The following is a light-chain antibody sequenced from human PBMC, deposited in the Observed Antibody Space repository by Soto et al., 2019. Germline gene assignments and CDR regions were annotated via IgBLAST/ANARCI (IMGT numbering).Light chain of an antibody. V-gene: IGLV7-46*01. Sequence: QAVVTQEPSLNVSPGGTVPLTCGSSTGAVTTGHYPYWCQQKPGQAPRTLIYETTNRHSWTPARFSGSLLGGKAALTPSGAQPEDEAEYYCLLSYNGPYVFGTGTKVTVL. CDR1: TGAVTTGHY. CDR3: LLSYNGPYV. J-gene: IGLJ1*01. CDR2: ETT.